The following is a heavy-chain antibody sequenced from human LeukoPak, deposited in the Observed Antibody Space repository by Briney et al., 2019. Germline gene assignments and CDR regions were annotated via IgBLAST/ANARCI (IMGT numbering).Heavy chain of an antibody. CDR3: ARHSVPTYYYDSTASRAADY. D-gene: IGHD3-22*01. CDR1: GYSFTTYW. Sequence: GESLKISCKGSGYSFTTYWIGWVRQMPGKGLEWMGIIYPGDSDTRYSPSFQDQVTISADRAINTAYLQWSSLKASDTAMYYCARHSVPTYYYDSTASRAADYWGQGTLVTVSS. CDR2: IYPGDSDT. V-gene: IGHV5-51*01. J-gene: IGHJ4*02.